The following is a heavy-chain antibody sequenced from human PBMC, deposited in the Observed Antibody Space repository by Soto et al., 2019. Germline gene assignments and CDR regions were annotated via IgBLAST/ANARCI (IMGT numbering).Heavy chain of an antibody. CDR2: IYYSGST. Sequence: PSETLSLTCTVSGGSISSYYWSWIRQPPGKGLEWIGYIYYSGSTNYNPSLKSRVTISVDTSKNQFSLKLSSVTAADTAVYYCARGRRVLWFGELSWFDPWGQGTLVTVSS. CDR1: GGSISSYY. V-gene: IGHV4-59*12. CDR3: ARGRRVLWFGELSWFDP. J-gene: IGHJ5*02. D-gene: IGHD3-10*01.